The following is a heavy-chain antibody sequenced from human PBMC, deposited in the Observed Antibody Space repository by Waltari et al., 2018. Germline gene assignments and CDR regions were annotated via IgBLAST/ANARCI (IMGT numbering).Heavy chain of an antibody. CDR2: IYYSGGT. CDR1: GGSISSYY. D-gene: IGHD3-3*01. Sequence: QVQLQESGPGLVKPSETLSLTCTVSGGSISSYYWSWIRQPPGKGLEWIGYIYYSGGTNYTPSLKSRVTISVDTSKNQFSLKRSSVTAADTAVYYCARAYYDFWSGYYMDVWGKGTTVTVSS. J-gene: IGHJ6*03. CDR3: ARAYYDFWSGYYMDV. V-gene: IGHV4-59*01.